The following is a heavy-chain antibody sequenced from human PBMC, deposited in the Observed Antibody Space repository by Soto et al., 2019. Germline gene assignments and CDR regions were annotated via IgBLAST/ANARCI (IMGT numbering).Heavy chain of an antibody. CDR3: ARGYYDSSGYTYYYYGMDV. D-gene: IGHD3-22*01. V-gene: IGHV1-69*13. Sequence: SVKVSCKASGGTFSSYAISWVRQAPGQGLEWMGGIIPIFGTANYAQKFQGRVTITADESTSTAYMELSSLRSEDTAVYYCARGYYDSSGYTYYYYGMDVWGQGTTVTVSS. CDR2: IIPIFGTA. J-gene: IGHJ6*02. CDR1: GGTFSSYA.